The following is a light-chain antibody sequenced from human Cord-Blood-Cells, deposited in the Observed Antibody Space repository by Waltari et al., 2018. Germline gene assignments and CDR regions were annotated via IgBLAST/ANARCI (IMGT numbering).Light chain of an antibody. CDR1: RSNIGAGYD. CDR2: GIS. CDR3: QSYDSSLSGYV. V-gene: IGLV1-40*01. J-gene: IGLJ1*01. Sequence: QSVLTQPPSVSGAPGQRVTISCTGSRSNIGAGYDVHWYQQLPGTAPKRLIYGISNRPSGVPDRFSGSKSGTSASLAITGLQAEDEADYYCQSYDSSLSGYVFGTGTKVTVL.